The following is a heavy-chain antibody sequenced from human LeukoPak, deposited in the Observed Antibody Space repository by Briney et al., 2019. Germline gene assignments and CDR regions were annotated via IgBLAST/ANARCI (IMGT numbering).Heavy chain of an antibody. CDR2: IRSKAYGGTT. D-gene: IGHD4-17*01. CDR3: TRPFDYGDYLPFDY. J-gene: IGHJ4*02. V-gene: IGHV3-49*03. CDR1: GFTFGDYA. Sequence: GGSLRLSCTASGFTFGDYAMSWFRQAPGKGLEWVGFIRSKAYGGTTAYAASVKGRFTISRDDSKSIAYLQMNSLKTEDTAVYYCTRPFDYGDYLPFDYWGQGTLVTVSS.